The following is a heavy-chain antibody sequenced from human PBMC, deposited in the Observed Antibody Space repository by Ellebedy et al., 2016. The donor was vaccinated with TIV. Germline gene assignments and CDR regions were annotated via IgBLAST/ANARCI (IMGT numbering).Heavy chain of an antibody. J-gene: IGHJ6*02. V-gene: IGHV1-69*06. CDR1: GGTFSTFT. Sequence: AASVKVSCKASGGTFSTFTFTWVRQAPGQGLEWMGGIIPIFGTANFAQKFQGRVTITADTSTSTAYMELSSLRSEDTAVYYCARYVRDYDESPGRRAYYYSGMDVWGQGTTVTVSS. CDR3: ARYVRDYDESPGRRAYYYSGMDV. D-gene: IGHD4-17*01. CDR2: IIPIFGTA.